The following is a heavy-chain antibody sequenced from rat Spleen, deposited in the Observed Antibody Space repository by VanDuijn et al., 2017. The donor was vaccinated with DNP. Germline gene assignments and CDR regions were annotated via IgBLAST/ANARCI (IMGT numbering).Heavy chain of an antibody. V-gene: IGHV5-46*01. D-gene: IGHD1-2*01. CDR1: GFTFSNFP. CDR3: ARGSTSIYWYFDF. J-gene: IGHJ1*01. Sequence: EVQLAESGGGLVQPERSLKLSCAAPGFTFSNFPMAWVRQAPTKGLEWVADISTSGVVTYYRDSVKGRFTISRDNAKSTLYLQMDTLKSEETATYYCARGSTSIYWYFDFWGPGTMVTVSS. CDR2: ISTSGVVT.